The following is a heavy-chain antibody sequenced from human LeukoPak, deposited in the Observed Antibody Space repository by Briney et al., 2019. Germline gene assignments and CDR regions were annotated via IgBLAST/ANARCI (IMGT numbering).Heavy chain of an antibody. CDR1: GFTFSAYG. CDR3: AKRGRSGWSGNWFDP. J-gene: IGHJ5*02. Sequence: GRSLTLSCAASGFTFSAYGMHWVRQAPGKGLEWVSTISESGTSTYYADSVKGRFTISRDNSKNTLFLQMNGLRAEDTAVYYCAKRGRSGWSGNWFDPWGQGTLVTVSS. CDR2: ISESGTST. V-gene: IGHV3-23*01. D-gene: IGHD6-19*01.